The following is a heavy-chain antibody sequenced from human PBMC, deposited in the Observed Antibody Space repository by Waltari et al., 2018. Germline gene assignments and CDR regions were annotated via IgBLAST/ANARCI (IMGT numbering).Heavy chain of an antibody. CDR2: ISGSGGST. D-gene: IGHD2-2*01. CDR1: GFTFSSYA. Sequence: EVQLLESGGGLVQPGGSLRLSCAASGFTFSSYAMSWVRQAPGKGLEWVSAISGSGGSTYYADSVKGRFTISRDNSKNTLYLQMNSLRAEDTAVYYCAKGHYCSSTSCPAGAFDSWGQGTLVTVSS. V-gene: IGHV3-23*01. CDR3: AKGHYCSSTSCPAGAFDS. J-gene: IGHJ4*02.